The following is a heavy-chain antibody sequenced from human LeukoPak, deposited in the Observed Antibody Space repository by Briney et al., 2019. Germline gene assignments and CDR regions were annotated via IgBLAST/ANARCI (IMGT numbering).Heavy chain of an antibody. CDR2: ISGDGATT. Sequence: GGSLRLSCAASGFSFDDNAMYWVRQAPGKGLEWVSLISGDGATTYYADSVKGRFNISRDNSKSSLYPQMNSLRSEDSALYYCAKDNQRGGFQHWGQGTLVTVSS. CDR1: GFSFDDNA. CDR3: AKDNQRGGFQH. D-gene: IGHD3-16*01. J-gene: IGHJ1*01. V-gene: IGHV3-43*02.